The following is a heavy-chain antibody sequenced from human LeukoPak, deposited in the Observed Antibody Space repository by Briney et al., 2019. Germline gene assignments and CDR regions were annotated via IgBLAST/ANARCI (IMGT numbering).Heavy chain of an antibody. CDR2: ISSSSYI. J-gene: IGHJ4*02. D-gene: IGHD1-7*01. V-gene: IGHV3-21*01. CDR1: GFTISCYS. Sequence: PGSSMRLSCAASGFTISCYSMNWVRPAPGKVLELVSSISSSSYIYYADSVKGRFTISRDNAKNSLYLQMNSLRAEDTAVYYCARDRGVPYFITGTTTAFFDYWGQGTLVTVSS. CDR3: ARDRGVPYFITGTTTAFFDY.